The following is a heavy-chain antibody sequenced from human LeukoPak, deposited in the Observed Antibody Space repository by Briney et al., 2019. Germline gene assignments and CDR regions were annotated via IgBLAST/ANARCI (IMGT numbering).Heavy chain of an antibody. J-gene: IGHJ4*02. D-gene: IGHD6-6*01. Sequence: HPGGSLRLSCAASGFTVSSNYMSWVRQAPGKGLEWVSVIYSGGSTFYADSVKGRFTISRDNAKNSLYLQMNSLRAEDTAVYYCALLAARSDYWGQGTLVTVSS. CDR3: ALLAARSDY. V-gene: IGHV3-53*01. CDR1: GFTVSSNY. CDR2: IYSGGST.